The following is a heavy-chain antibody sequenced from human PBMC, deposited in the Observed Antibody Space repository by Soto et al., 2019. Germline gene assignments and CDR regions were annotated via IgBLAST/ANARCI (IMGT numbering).Heavy chain of an antibody. D-gene: IGHD3-22*01. CDR2: IITIFGTA. CDR1: GGTFSRHA. V-gene: IGHV1-69*01. Sequence: QVQLVQSGAEVRKPGSSVKVSCKASGGTFSRHAISWVRQAPGQGLEWMGGIITIFGTANHAKKFQGRVTIIADESTSTVYMELSSLRSEDTSMYYCARGWGYDSNDYYYAYWGQGTLVIVSS. J-gene: IGHJ4*02. CDR3: ARGWGYDSNDYYYAY.